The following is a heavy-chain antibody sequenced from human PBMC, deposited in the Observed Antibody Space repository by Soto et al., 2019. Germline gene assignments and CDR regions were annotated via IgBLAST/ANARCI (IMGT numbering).Heavy chain of an antibody. CDR1: GFTFSNYG. CDR3: AKDRIVMIRGVMHYYGMDV. V-gene: IGHV3-30*18. CDR2: ILYDGSDK. Sequence: QVQLVESGGGVVQPGRSLRLSCAASGFTFSNYGMHWVRQAPGKGLEWVAFILYDGSDKYFADSVKGRFTISRDNSKNTLDLQMNSLRAEDTAVYYCAKDRIVMIRGVMHYYGMDVWGEVTTVTVSS. D-gene: IGHD3-10*01. J-gene: IGHJ6*04.